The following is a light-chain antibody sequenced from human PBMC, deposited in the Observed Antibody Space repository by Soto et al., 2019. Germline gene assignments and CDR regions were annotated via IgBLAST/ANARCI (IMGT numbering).Light chain of an antibody. CDR3: QQYEKWPPSIT. J-gene: IGKJ5*01. V-gene: IGKV3-11*01. CDR1: QSISSF. CDR2: DAS. Sequence: EIVLTQSPATLSLSPGEGATLSCRAIQSISSFLAWYQQKPGQAPRLLIYDASNRATGIPARFSGSGSETEFTLTISSLQSEDFAVYYCQQYEKWPPSITFGQGTRLEIK.